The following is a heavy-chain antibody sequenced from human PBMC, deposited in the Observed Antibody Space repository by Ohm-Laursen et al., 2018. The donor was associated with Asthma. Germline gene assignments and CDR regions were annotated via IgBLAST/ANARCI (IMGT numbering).Heavy chain of an antibody. CDR1: GFTFSSYA. CDR2: ISSSGGST. D-gene: IGHD2-21*02. J-gene: IGHJ3*02. CDR3: ARRDFSGGDPSAAFDI. Sequence: SLRLSCAASGFTFSSYAMSWVRQAPGKGLEWVSGISSSGGSTYYADNVKGRFTISRDNSKNTLYMQMNSLRAEDTAVYYCARRDFSGGDPSAAFDIWGQGTMVTVSS. V-gene: IGHV3-23*01.